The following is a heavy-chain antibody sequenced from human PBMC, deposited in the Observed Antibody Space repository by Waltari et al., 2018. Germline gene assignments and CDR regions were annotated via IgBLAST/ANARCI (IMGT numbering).Heavy chain of an antibody. CDR2: IYYSGTT. J-gene: IGHJ5*02. CDR1: GGSISSSNYY. CDR3: ARSGYYDSSGYYWWFDP. D-gene: IGHD3-22*01. Sequence: QLQLQESGPGLVKPSETLSLTCTVSGGSISSSNYYWGWIRQPPGKGLEWIGSIYYSGTTSYTPSLKSLFTISVDTSKNQFYLKLNSVTAADTAVHYCARSGYYDSSGYYWWFDPWGQGTLVTVSS. V-gene: IGHV4-39*01.